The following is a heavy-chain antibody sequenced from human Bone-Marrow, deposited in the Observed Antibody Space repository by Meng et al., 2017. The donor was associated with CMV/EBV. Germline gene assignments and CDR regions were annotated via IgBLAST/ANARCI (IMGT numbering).Heavy chain of an antibody. Sequence: GSLRLSCTVSGGSISSYYWSWIRQPPGKGLEWIGYIYYSGSTNYNPSLKSRVTISVDTSKNQFSLKLSSVTAADTAVYYCARALYYYDSSGYYSGYFDYWGQGTLVTVSS. D-gene: IGHD3-22*01. V-gene: IGHV4-59*12. J-gene: IGHJ4*02. CDR1: GGSISSYY. CDR2: IYYSGST. CDR3: ARALYYYDSSGYYSGYFDY.